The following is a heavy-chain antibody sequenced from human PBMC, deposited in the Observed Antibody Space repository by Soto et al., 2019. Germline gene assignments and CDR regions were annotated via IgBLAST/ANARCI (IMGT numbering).Heavy chain of an antibody. CDR2: IYYGGTT. V-gene: IGHV4-38-2*01. CDR3: ARGWYYFDV. D-gene: IGHD2-15*01. Sequence: SETLSLTCDVSVEPMTGGYYWGWIRQSPVKGLEWIGSIYYGGTTYYNPSLRSRLAISIDTSKNQFSLRLSSVTAADTALYYCARGWYYFDVWGQGSLVTVSS. J-gene: IGHJ4*02. CDR1: VEPMTGGYY.